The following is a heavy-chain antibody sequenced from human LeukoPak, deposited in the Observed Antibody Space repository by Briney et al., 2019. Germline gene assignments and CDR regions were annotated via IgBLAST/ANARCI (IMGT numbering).Heavy chain of an antibody. V-gene: IGHV1-2*02. Sequence: GASVKVSCKASGYTFTGYYMHWVRQAPGQGLEWMGWINPNSGGTNYAQKFQGRVTMTRDTSISTAYMELSRLRSDDTAVYYCARHLSFGELLADYWGQGTLVTVSS. D-gene: IGHD3-10*01. CDR3: ARHLSFGELLADY. CDR2: INPNSGGT. J-gene: IGHJ4*02. CDR1: GYTFTGYY.